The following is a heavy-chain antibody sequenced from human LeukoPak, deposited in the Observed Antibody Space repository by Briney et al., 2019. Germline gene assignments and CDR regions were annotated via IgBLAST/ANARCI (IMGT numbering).Heavy chain of an antibody. Sequence: GGSLRLSCAASGFNVSDNSMNWVRQAPGKGLEWVSCIYSSSNYIYYGDSVKGRFTISRDNAKNSLYLQMNSLRAEDTAVYYCARDYYDSSGYYLKYFQHWGQGTLVTVSS. CDR2: IYSSSNYI. J-gene: IGHJ1*01. CDR1: GFNVSDNS. CDR3: ARDYYDSSGYYLKYFQH. V-gene: IGHV3-21*01. D-gene: IGHD3-22*01.